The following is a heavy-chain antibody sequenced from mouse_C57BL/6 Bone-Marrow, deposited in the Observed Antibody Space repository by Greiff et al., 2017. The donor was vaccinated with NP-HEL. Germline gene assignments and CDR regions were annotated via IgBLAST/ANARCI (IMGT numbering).Heavy chain of an antibody. Sequence: EVQLVESGGGLVQPGGSLKLSCAASGFTFSDYYMYWVRQTPEKRLEWVAYISNGGGSTYYPDTVKGRFTISRDNAKNTLYLQMSRLKSEDTAMYYCARYGSRRWYFDVWGTGTTVTVSS. CDR3: ARYGSRRWYFDV. CDR2: ISNGGGST. D-gene: IGHD1-1*01. J-gene: IGHJ1*03. V-gene: IGHV5-12*01. CDR1: GFTFSDYY.